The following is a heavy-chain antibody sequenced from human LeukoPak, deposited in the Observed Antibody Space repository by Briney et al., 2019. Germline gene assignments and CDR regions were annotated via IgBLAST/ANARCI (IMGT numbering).Heavy chain of an antibody. CDR2: ITNDGSST. CDR3: ARREYSSSSFYYYYGMDV. D-gene: IGHD6-6*01. J-gene: IGHJ6*02. CDR1: GLTFSSHW. V-gene: IGHV3-74*01. Sequence: GGSLRLSCAASGLTFSSHWMHWVRQAPGKGLVWVSRITNDGSSTTDADSVKGRFTISRDNAKNMLYLPVNSLRAEDTAVYYCARREYSSSSFYYYYGMDVWGQGTTVTVSS.